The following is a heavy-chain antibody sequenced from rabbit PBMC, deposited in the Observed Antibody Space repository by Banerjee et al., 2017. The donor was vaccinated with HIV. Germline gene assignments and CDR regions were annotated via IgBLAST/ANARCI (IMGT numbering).Heavy chain of an antibody. CDR2: IGTGSGST. CDR3: ASGYSDIVFNL. D-gene: IGHD1-1*01. V-gene: IGHV1S45*01. J-gene: IGHJ4*01. Sequence: QEQLEESGGGLVKPEGSLTLTCKASGFDLSSYYYICWVRQAPEKGLELIACIGTGSGSTWYASWSKGRFTISKPSSTSVTLQMTSRTAADTATYVCASGYSDIVFNLWGSGTLVTVS. CDR1: GFDLSSYYY.